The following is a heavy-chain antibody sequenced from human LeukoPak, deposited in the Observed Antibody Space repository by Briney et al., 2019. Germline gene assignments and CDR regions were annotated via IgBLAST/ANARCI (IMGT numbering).Heavy chain of an antibody. V-gene: IGHV4-59*08. CDR1: GGSISSYY. Sequence: SETLSLTCTVSGGSISSYYWSWIRQPPGKGLEWIGYIYYSGSTNYNPSLKSRVTISVDTSKSQFSLKLSSVTAADTAVYYCARASCGGSCYVDYWGQGTLVTVSS. D-gene: IGHD2-15*01. CDR2: IYYSGST. J-gene: IGHJ4*02. CDR3: ARASCGGSCYVDY.